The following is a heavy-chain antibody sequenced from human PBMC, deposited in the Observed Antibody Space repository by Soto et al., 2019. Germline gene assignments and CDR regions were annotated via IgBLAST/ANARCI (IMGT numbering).Heavy chain of an antibody. J-gene: IGHJ6*02. CDR2: IIPIFGTA. D-gene: IGHD3-16*01. V-gene: IGHV1-69*01. Sequence: QVQLVQSGAEVKKPGSSVKVSCKASGGTFSSYAISWVRQAPGQGLEWMGGIIPIFGTANYAQQFQGRVTITADESTSTAYMGLSSLRSEDTAVYYCASRGALNYYYGMDVWGQGTTVTVSS. CDR1: GGTFSSYA. CDR3: ASRGALNYYYGMDV.